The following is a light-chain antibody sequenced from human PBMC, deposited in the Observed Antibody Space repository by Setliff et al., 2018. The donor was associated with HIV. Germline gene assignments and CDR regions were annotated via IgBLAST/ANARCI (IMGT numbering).Light chain of an antibody. J-gene: IGLJ1*01. Sequence: QSVLTQPPSVSGAPGQRVTISCTGSSSNVGAGFVVHWYQHHPGTAPKLLMYGNNNRPSGVPDRFSDSKSGASASLAITGLQAEDEADYYCQSYDSSLSGFVFGTGTKVTVL. CDR1: SSNVGAGFV. CDR2: GNN. CDR3: QSYDSSLSGFV. V-gene: IGLV1-40*01.